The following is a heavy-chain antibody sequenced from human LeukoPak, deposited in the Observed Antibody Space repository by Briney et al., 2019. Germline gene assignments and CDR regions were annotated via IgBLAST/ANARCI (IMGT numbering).Heavy chain of an antibody. CDR1: GGSIRSSSDYWGWIPTSSYY. CDR3: ARPRDSSGYYVFDI. CDR2: IYYSGST. V-gene: IGHV4-39*01. D-gene: IGHD3-22*01. J-gene: IGHJ3*02. Sequence: SETLSLTCTVSGGSIRSSSDYWGWIPTSSYYWGWIRQPPGKALEWIGSIYYSGSTYYNPSLKSRVTISVDTSKNQFSLKLSSVTAADTAVYYCARPRDSSGYYVFDIWGQGTMVTVSS.